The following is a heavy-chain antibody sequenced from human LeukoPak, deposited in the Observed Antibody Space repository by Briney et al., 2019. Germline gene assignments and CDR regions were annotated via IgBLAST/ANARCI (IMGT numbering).Heavy chain of an antibody. CDR2: INHSGST. V-gene: IGHV4-34*01. J-gene: IGHJ6*03. CDR1: GGSFSGYY. CDR3: ARHPPRYYYRDYYYYMDV. Sequence: SEILSLTCAVYGGSFSGYYWSWIRQPPGKGLEWIGEINHSGSTNYNPSLKSRVTISVDTSKNQFSLKLSSVTAADTAVYYCARHPPRYYYRDYYYYMDVWGKGTTVTISS. D-gene: IGHD3-22*01.